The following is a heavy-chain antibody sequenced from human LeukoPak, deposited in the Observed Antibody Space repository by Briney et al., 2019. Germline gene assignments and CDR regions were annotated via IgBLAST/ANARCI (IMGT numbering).Heavy chain of an antibody. Sequence: SETLSLTCAVYGGSFRDYYWSWIRQPPGKALEWIGEINHSGSTNYNPSLKSRVTISVDTSKNQFSLKLSSVTAADTAVYYCASGQVRYPSWGQGTLVTVSS. CDR2: INHSGST. CDR1: GGSFRDYY. D-gene: IGHD2-2*02. J-gene: IGHJ5*02. CDR3: ASGQVRYPS. V-gene: IGHV4-34*01.